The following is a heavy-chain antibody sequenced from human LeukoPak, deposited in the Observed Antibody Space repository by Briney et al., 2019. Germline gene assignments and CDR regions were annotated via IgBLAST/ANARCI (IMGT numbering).Heavy chain of an antibody. D-gene: IGHD2-21*02. CDR2: ISGSGGST. CDR3: AKVPYNVVVTATPSSYFDY. J-gene: IGHJ4*02. Sequence: GGSLRLSCAASGFTFSSYAMSWVRQAPGKGLEWVSAISGSGGSTYYADSVKGRFTISRDNSKNTLYLQMNSLRAEDTAVYYCAKVPYNVVVTATPSSYFDYWGQGTLVTVFS. V-gene: IGHV3-23*01. CDR1: GFTFSSYA.